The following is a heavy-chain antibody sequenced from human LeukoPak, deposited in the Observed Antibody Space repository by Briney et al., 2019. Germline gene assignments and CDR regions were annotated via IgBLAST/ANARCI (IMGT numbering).Heavy chain of an antibody. D-gene: IGHD4-23*01. Sequence: ETLSLTCTVSGGSISSSSYYWGWIRQPPGKGLEWVSSITSNTRYIFYADSVKGRFTISRDNAKKSLYLQMNSLRAEDTAVYYCARDDGGNFNDAFDIWGQGTMVTVSS. CDR3: ARDDGGNFNDAFDI. CDR2: ITSNTRYI. V-gene: IGHV3-21*01. CDR1: GGSISSSS. J-gene: IGHJ3*02.